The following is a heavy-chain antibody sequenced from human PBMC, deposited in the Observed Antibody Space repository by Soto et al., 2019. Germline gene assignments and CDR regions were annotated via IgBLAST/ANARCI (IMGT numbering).Heavy chain of an antibody. D-gene: IGHD4-17*01. CDR2: IYSGGST. CDR1: GFTVSSNY. Sequence: EVQLVESGGGLVQPGGSLRLSCAASGFTVSSNYMSWVRQAPGQGLEWVSVIYSGGSTYYADSVKGRFTISSDNSKNTLYLQMNRLRAEDTAVYYCAREAYGDYFAYWGQGTLVTVSS. CDR3: AREAYGDYFAY. J-gene: IGHJ4*02. V-gene: IGHV3-66*01.